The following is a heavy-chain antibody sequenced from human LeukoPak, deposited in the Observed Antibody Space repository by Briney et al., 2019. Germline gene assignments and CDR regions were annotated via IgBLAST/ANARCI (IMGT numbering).Heavy chain of an antibody. CDR2: IDYSGST. V-gene: IGHV4-31*11. CDR1: GGSVNSDKSY. Sequence: PSETLSLTCAVSGGSVNSDKSYWSWIRQHPGKGLEWIGYIDYSGSTYYNPSLNSRVTISGDTSNNQFSLKLSSVTAADTAVYYCARAVGNYFDYWGQGTLVTVSS. CDR3: ARAVGNYFDY. D-gene: IGHD1-26*01. J-gene: IGHJ4*02.